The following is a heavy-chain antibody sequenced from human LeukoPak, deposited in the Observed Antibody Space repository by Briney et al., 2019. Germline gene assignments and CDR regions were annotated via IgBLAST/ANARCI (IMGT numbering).Heavy chain of an antibody. Sequence: GGSLRLSCAASGFTFSSYEMNWVRQAPGKGLEWVSYISSSGSTIYYADSVKGRFTISRDNAKNSLYLQMNSLRAEDTAVYYCARDEEGASREFDYWGQGAQVTVSS. J-gene: IGHJ4*02. CDR2: ISSSGSTI. CDR3: ARDEEGASREFDY. V-gene: IGHV3-48*03. CDR1: GFTFSSYE. D-gene: IGHD1-26*01.